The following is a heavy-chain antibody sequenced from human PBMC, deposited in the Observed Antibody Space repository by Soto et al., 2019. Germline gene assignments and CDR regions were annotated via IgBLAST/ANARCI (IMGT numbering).Heavy chain of an antibody. Sequence: GGSLRLSCAASGFTFGSFGMHWVRQAPGKGLEWVANIKQDGSEKYYVDSVKGRFTISRDNAKNSLYLQMNSLRAEDTAVYYCARDDIHAFWSGSQLDYWGQGPLVTACS. CDR3: ARDDIHAFWSGSQLDY. CDR1: GFTFGSFG. CDR2: IKQDGSEK. J-gene: IGHJ4*02. D-gene: IGHD3-3*01. V-gene: IGHV3-7*03.